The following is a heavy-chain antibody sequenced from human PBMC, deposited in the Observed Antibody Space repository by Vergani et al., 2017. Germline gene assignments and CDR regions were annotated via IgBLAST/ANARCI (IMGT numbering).Heavy chain of an antibody. D-gene: IGHD3-22*01. CDR1: GYTFTGYY. Sequence: QVQLVQSGAEVKKPGASVQVSCKASGYTFTGYYMHWVRQAPGQGLEWMGWINPNSGGTNYAQKFQGRVTMTRDTSISTAYMERSRLRSDDTAVYYCARDQDLIVVVADTPSYYMDVWGKGTTVTVSS. V-gene: IGHV1-2*02. CDR3: ARDQDLIVVVADTPSYYMDV. J-gene: IGHJ6*03. CDR2: INPNSGGT.